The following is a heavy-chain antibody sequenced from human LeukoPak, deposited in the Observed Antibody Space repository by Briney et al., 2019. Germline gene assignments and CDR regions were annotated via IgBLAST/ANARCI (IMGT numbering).Heavy chain of an antibody. D-gene: IGHD2-15*01. Sequence: PGGSLRLSCAASGFTFSSYSMNWVRQAPGKGLEWVSSISSSSSYIYYADSVKGRFTISRDNAKNSLYLQMNSLRAEDRAVYYCARDRIEYCSGGSCYDAWFDPWGQGTLVTVSS. CDR3: ARDRIEYCSGGSCYDAWFDP. CDR1: GFTFSSYS. V-gene: IGHV3-21*01. J-gene: IGHJ5*02. CDR2: ISSSSSYI.